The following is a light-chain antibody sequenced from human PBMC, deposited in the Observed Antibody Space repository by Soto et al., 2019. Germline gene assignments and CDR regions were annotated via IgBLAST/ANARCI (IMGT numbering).Light chain of an antibody. CDR3: QQYDIWPPYT. J-gene: IGKJ2*01. CDR2: DAS. CDR1: QSVSSN. V-gene: IGKV3-15*01. Sequence: EIVMTQSPATLSVSPGEGVTLSCRASQSVSSNLAWYQQRPGHAPRLLIYDASTRATGIPPRFSGGGSGTEFTVTISSLQSEDFAIYYCQQYDIWPPYTFGQGTKVDI.